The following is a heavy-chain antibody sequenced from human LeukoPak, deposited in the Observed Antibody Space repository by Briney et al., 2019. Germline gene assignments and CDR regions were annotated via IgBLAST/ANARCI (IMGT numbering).Heavy chain of an antibody. J-gene: IGHJ5*02. CDR1: GFTFSSYA. CDR3: ARGHDILTETGGAFNWFDP. Sequence: GGSLRLSCAASGFTFSSYAMHWVRQAPGKGLEWVAVTSYDGSNKYYADSVKGRFTISRDNSKNTLYLQMNSLRAEDTAVYYCARGHDILTETGGAFNWFDPWGQGTLVTVSS. V-gene: IGHV3-30*04. D-gene: IGHD3-9*01. CDR2: TSYDGSNK.